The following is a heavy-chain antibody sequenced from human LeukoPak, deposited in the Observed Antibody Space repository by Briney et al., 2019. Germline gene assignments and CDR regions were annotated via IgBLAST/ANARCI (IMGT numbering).Heavy chain of an antibody. CDR1: GYTFTANY. D-gene: IGHD2-15*01. J-gene: IGHJ5*02. V-gene: IGHV1-2*06. Sequence: ASVKVSCKASGYTFTANYMYWVRQAPGQGLEWMGRINPNSGGTNYAQKFQGRVTMTRDTSISTAYMELSRLRSDDTAVYYCTRAAYCSGGSCSDWFDPWGQGTLVTVSS. CDR2: INPNSGGT. CDR3: TRAAYCSGGSCSDWFDP.